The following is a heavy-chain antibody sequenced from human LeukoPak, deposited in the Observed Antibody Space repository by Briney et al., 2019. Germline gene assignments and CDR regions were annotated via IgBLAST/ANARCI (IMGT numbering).Heavy chain of an antibody. CDR1: GDSLTGYY. J-gene: IGHJ4*02. V-gene: IGHV1-2*06. Sequence: ASVKVSCKASGDSLTGYYMHGGRQAPGQGLEWRGRINPDRGGTNYAQQCQGRVTLPRDTSITTAYMELSRLRSDDTAVYYCARGRSSWYDLDYWGQGTLVTVSS. CDR2: INPDRGGT. D-gene: IGHD6-13*01. CDR3: ARGRSSWYDLDY.